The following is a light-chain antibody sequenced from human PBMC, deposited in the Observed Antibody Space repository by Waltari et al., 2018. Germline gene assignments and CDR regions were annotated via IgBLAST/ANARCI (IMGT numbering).Light chain of an antibody. CDR1: QSVGRS. Sequence: EIVLTQSPGTRSFSPGERATLSCRASQSVGRSLVWYQQKPGQAPRLLIYDVSRRATGIPARFSGSGYGTDFSLTISRLEPEDFAVYYCQKYERLPATFGQGTTVEIK. J-gene: IGKJ1*01. CDR2: DVS. CDR3: QKYERLPAT. V-gene: IGKV3-20*01.